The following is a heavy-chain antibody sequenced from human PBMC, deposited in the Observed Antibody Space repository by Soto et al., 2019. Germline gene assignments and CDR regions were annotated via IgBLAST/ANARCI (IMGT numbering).Heavy chain of an antibody. D-gene: IGHD3-16*02. V-gene: IGHV1-24*01. CDR2: FDPEDGET. J-gene: IGHJ6*03. Sequence: GASVKVSCKVSGYTLTELSMHWVRQAPGKGLEWMGGFDPEDGETIYAQKFQGRVTMTEDTSTDTAYMELSSLRSEDTAVYYCATPGPHEQPYYDYIWGSYRPPRHNNMDVWGKGTTVTVPS. CDR1: GYTLTELS. CDR3: ATPGPHEQPYYDYIWGSYRPPRHNNMDV.